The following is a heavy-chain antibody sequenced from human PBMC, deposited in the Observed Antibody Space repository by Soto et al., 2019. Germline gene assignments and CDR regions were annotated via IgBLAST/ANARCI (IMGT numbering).Heavy chain of an antibody. D-gene: IGHD3-22*01. Sequence: GGSLRLSCAASGFTFSSYGMHWVRQAPGKGLEWVAVISYDGSNKYYADSVKGRFTISRDNSKNTLYLQMNSLRAEDTAVYYCAKGYYYDSSVDFDYWGQGTLVTVSS. CDR3: AKGYYYDSSVDFDY. CDR1: GFTFSSYG. J-gene: IGHJ4*02. V-gene: IGHV3-30*18. CDR2: ISYDGSNK.